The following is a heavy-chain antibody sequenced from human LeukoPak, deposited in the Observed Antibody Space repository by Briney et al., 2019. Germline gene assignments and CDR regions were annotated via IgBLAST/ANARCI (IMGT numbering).Heavy chain of an antibody. V-gene: IGHV3-30*03. Sequence: GGSLRLSCAASGFTFSSYDMRWIRQAPGKGLEWVAVISYDGSNKYYADSVKGRFTISRDNTKNALYLQMNSLRAEDTAVYYCARENQYQPLQEGPFDYWGQGTLVTVSS. D-gene: IGHD2-2*01. CDR1: GFTFSSYD. CDR3: ARENQYQPLQEGPFDY. J-gene: IGHJ4*02. CDR2: ISYDGSNK.